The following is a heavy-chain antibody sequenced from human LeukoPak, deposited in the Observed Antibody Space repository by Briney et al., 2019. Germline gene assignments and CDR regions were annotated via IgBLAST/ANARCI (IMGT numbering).Heavy chain of an antibody. CDR1: GFTFSSYG. J-gene: IGHJ4*02. CDR3: ARGKYEYSSSPYDY. Sequence: GGSLRLSCAASGFTFSSYGMHWVRQAPGKGLGWVAFIRYDGSSKYYADSVKGRFTISRDNAKNSLYLQMNSLRAQDTAVYYCARGKYEYSSSPYDYWGQGTLVTVSS. CDR2: IRYDGSSK. D-gene: IGHD6-6*01. V-gene: IGHV3-30*02.